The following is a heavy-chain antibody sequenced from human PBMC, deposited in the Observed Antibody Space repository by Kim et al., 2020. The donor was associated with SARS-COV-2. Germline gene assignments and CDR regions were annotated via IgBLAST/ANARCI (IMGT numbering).Heavy chain of an antibody. CDR3: AKVGPEGDSSGCGV. CDR2: IIPVVGVP. D-gene: IGHD3-22*01. V-gene: IGHV1-69*04. J-gene: IGHJ6*02. Sequence: SVKVSCKASGGTFGTYAINWVRQAPGQGLEWMGRIIPVVGVPNDAQKFHARVKITANRTTNTTYMELSSLRSEDTAVYYCAKVGPEGDSSGCGVWGQGT. CDR1: GGTFGTYA.